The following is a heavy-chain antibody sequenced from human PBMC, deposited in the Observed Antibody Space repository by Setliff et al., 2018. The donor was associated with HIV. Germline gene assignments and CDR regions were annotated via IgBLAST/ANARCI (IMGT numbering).Heavy chain of an antibody. CDR3: ARLSSYRSSSYYFDY. CDR2: IYHSGST. Sequence: PSETLSLTCSVSGDSISDTTYYWGWIRQPPGKGLEWIGNIYHSGSTLYKPSLKSRDTMSVDTSKNQFSLKLNSVTAADTAVYHCARLSSYRSSSYYFDYWGQGALVTV. D-gene: IGHD6-6*01. CDR1: GDSISDTTYY. J-gene: IGHJ4*02. V-gene: IGHV4-39*01.